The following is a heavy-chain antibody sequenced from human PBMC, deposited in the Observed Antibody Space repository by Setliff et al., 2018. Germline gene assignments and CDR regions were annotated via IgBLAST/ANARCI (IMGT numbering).Heavy chain of an antibody. CDR1: GFTINNAW. Sequence: GSLRLSCAASGFTINNAWLSWVRQAPGKGLEWVGRIKSESDGGAPDYGAPVKGRFTISRDDSKNTLYLQMDSLNPEDTAIYYCATPALFTTGWFGYHGMDVWGQGITVTVSS. J-gene: IGHJ6*02. V-gene: IGHV3-15*01. D-gene: IGHD3-10*01. CDR3: ATPALFTTGWFGYHGMDV. CDR2: IKSESDGGAP.